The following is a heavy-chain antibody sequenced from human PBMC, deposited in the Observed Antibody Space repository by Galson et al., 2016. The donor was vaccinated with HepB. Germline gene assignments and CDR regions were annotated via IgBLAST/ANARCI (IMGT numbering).Heavy chain of an antibody. V-gene: IGHV1-46*02. J-gene: IGHJ4*02. D-gene: IGHD2-15*01. CDR3: ARGVARVVPFDL. Sequence: SVKVSCKASGYIFNNYQIHWVRQAPGQGPEWMGIIDPGGGRTSYAQKFQGRVTMARDMSTSTVYMELSSLRYDDTAVYYCARGVARVVPFDLWGQGTLVTVSS. CDR2: IDPGGGRT. CDR1: GYIFNNYQ.